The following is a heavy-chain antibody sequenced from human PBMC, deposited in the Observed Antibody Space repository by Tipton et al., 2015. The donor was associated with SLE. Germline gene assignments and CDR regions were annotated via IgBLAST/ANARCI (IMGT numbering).Heavy chain of an antibody. J-gene: IGHJ2*01. V-gene: IGHV3-7*01. CDR3: ARRYFDL. CDR2: IRQDGNEM. CDR1: GFIFSDYW. Sequence: SLRLSCAASGFIFSDYWMQWVRQAPGKGLEWVANIRQDGNEMYYVDSVKGRCTISSDNAKNSLFLQMDSLRAEDTAIYYCARRYFDLWGRGSLVTVSS.